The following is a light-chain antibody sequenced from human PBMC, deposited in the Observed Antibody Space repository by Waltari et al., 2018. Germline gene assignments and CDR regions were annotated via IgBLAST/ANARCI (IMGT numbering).Light chain of an antibody. CDR1: SGSLSTTSY. J-gene: IGLJ3*02. CDR3: ALYMGSGIWV. Sequence: TVVTQEPSLSVSPGGTVTLTCALSSGSLSTTSYATWYQQTPGQPPRPLRYKANARSSGVPDRFSGSILGNTAALTITGAQADDESDYYCALYMGSGIWVFGGGTRLTVL. V-gene: IGLV8-61*01. CDR2: KAN.